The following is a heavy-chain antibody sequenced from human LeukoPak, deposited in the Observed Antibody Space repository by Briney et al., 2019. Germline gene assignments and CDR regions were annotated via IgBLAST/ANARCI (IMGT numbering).Heavy chain of an antibody. CDR3: ARTRQGSNTFDL. V-gene: IGHV4-4*02. Sequence: PSGTLSLTCAVSGGSISTKTWWSWVRQAPGGGLEWIGEIHLSGTTNYNPSLTSRVTISIDKSKNQISLKVDSVTAADTALYYCARTRQGSNTFDLWGQGTMVIVSS. J-gene: IGHJ3*01. CDR2: IHLSGTT. CDR1: GGSISTKTW. D-gene: IGHD2/OR15-2a*01.